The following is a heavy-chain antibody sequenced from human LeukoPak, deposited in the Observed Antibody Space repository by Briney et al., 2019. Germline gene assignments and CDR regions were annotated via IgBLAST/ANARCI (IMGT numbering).Heavy chain of an antibody. CDR3: ARRYYGSGSFYYYYMDV. D-gene: IGHD3-10*01. J-gene: IGHJ6*03. CDR2: IYYSGST. CDR1: GGSISSYY. V-gene: IGHV4-59*01. Sequence: SETLSLTCTVSGGSISSYYWSWIRQPPGKGLEWIGYIYYSGSTNYNPSLKSRVTISVDTSKNQFSLKLSSVTAADTAVYYCARRYYGSGSFYYYYMDVWGKGTTVTVSS.